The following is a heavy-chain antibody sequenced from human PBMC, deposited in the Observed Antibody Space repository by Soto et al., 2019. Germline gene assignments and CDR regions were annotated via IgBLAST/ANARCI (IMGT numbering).Heavy chain of an antibody. CDR3: ARHSSGSGHPLLV. J-gene: IGHJ6*02. D-gene: IGHD3-10*01. CDR2: IYYSGST. CDR1: GGSISSSSYY. V-gene: IGHV4-39*01. Sequence: PSETLSLTCTVSGGSISSSSYYWGWIRQPPGKGLEWIGSIYYSGSTYYNPSLKSRVTISVDTSKNQFSLKLSSVTAADTAVYYCARHSSGSGHPLLVWGQGTTVTVSS.